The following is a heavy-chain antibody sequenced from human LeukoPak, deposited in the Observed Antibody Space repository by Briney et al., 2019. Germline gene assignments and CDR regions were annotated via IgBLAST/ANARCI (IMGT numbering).Heavy chain of an antibody. V-gene: IGHV3-30*02. J-gene: IGHJ4*02. CDR3: AKGLYYYDSSGYYALDY. Sequence: GGSLRLSCAASGFTFSTYGMHWVRQAPGKGLEWVAAVWYDGSNKYYADYVKGRFTISRDNNKNTLYLQMNSLRAEDAAVYDCAKGLYYYDSSGYYALDYWGQGTLVTVSS. CDR2: VWYDGSNK. D-gene: IGHD3-22*01. CDR1: GFTFSTYG.